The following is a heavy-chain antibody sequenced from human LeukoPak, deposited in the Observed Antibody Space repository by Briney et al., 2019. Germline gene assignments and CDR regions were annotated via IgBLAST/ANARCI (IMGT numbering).Heavy chain of an antibody. CDR1: GFTFSSYA. J-gene: IGHJ4*02. Sequence: GGSLRLSCAASGFTFSSYAMSWVRQAPGKGLEWVSAISGSGGSTYYADSVKGRFTISRDTSKNTLYLQMNSLRAEDTAVYYCAKGYGSGWYGGYYFDYWGQGTPVTVSS. V-gene: IGHV3-23*01. CDR2: ISGSGGST. D-gene: IGHD6-19*01. CDR3: AKGYGSGWYGGYYFDY.